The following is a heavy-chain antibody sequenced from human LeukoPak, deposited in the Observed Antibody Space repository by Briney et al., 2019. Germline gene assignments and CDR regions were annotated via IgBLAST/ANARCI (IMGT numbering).Heavy chain of an antibody. CDR1: GGSISSYY. D-gene: IGHD3-3*01. Sequence: SETLSLTCTVSGGSISSYYWSWIRQPPGKGLEWIGYIYYSGSTNYNPSLKSRVTISVDTSKNQFSLKLSSVTAADAAVYYCARHPPHPTYYDFWSGFYYGTDVWGQGTTVTVSS. CDR3: ARHPPHPTYYDFWSGFYYGTDV. V-gene: IGHV4-59*08. J-gene: IGHJ6*02. CDR2: IYYSGST.